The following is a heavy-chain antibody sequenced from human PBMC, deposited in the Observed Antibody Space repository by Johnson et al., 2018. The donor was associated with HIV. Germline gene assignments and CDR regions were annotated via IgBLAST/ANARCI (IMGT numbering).Heavy chain of an antibody. V-gene: IGHV3-30*04. CDR2: ISYDGSNK. CDR3: ARGKGAAVGLDAFDI. Sequence: QVQLVESGGGVVQPGRSLRLSCAASGFTFSSSALHWVLQAPGKGLEWVAVISYDGSNKYYADSVKGRFTISRDNSKNTLYLQMNSLRAEDTAVYYCARGKGAAVGLDAFDIWGQGTMVTVSS. D-gene: IGHD6-13*01. CDR1: GFTFSSSA. J-gene: IGHJ3*02.